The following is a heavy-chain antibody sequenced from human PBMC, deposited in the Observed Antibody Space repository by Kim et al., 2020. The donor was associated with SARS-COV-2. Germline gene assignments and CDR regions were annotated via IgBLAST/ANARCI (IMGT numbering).Heavy chain of an antibody. CDR2: EGSST. CDR3: APREFDY. J-gene: IGHJ4*02. Sequence: EGSSTSYADSVKGRFTISRDNAKNTLYLQMNSLRAEDTAVYYCAPREFDYWGQGTLVTVSS. V-gene: IGHV3-74*01.